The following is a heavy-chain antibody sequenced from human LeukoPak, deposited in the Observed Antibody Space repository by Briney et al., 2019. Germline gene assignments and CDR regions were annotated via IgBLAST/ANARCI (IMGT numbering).Heavy chain of an antibody. CDR1: AYTFTDYY. Sequence: GASVKVSCKASAYTFTDYYIQWVRQAPGQGLEWMGWINPDTGGTNYAQKFHGWVTMTRDTSISTAYMELSRLRSDDTAVYYCARVGNYGDYEGRFDPWGQGTLVTVSS. J-gene: IGHJ5*02. CDR2: INPDTGGT. CDR3: ARVGNYGDYEGRFDP. D-gene: IGHD4-17*01. V-gene: IGHV1-2*04.